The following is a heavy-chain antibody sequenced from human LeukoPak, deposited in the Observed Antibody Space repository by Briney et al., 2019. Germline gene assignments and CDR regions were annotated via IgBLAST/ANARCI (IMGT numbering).Heavy chain of an antibody. CDR1: GFTFSSYG. J-gene: IGHJ4*02. CDR3: AKDRYSYAFEYSDS. CDR2: ISNDGSKK. D-gene: IGHD5-18*01. V-gene: IGHV3-30*18. Sequence: GGSLRLSCAASGFTFSSYGMHWVRQAPGKGLDWVAVISNDGSKKYYADSVKGRFTIPRDNSKNTLSLQVSSLRTEDTAVYYCAKDRYSYAFEYSDSWGQGTLVTVSS.